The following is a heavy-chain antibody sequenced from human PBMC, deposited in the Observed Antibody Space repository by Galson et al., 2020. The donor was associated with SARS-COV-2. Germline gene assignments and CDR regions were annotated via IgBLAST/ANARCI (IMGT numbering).Heavy chain of an antibody. CDR1: GGSISSSSYY. J-gene: IGHJ4*02. CDR2: IYYSGST. Sequence: SETLSLTCTVSGGSISSSSYYWGWIRQPPGKGLEWIGSIYYSGSTYYNPSLKSRFTISVDTSKNQFSLNLSSVTAADTAVYYCARFDYGGFTAFDYWGQGTLVTVSS. D-gene: IGHD4-17*01. V-gene: IGHV4-39*07. CDR3: ARFDYGGFTAFDY.